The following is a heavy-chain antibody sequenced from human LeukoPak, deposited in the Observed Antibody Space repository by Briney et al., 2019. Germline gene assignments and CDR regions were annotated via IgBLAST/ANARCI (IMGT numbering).Heavy chain of an antibody. Sequence: PGRSLRLSCAASGFTFSSYGMHWVRQAPGKGLEWVAVISYDGSNKYYADSVKGRFTISRDNSKNTLYLQMNSLRAEDTAVYYCANQRGHGNYNYYYGMDVWGQGTTATVSS. D-gene: IGHD6-25*01. V-gene: IGHV3-30*18. CDR3: ANQRGHGNYNYYYGMDV. CDR1: GFTFSSYG. J-gene: IGHJ6*02. CDR2: ISYDGSNK.